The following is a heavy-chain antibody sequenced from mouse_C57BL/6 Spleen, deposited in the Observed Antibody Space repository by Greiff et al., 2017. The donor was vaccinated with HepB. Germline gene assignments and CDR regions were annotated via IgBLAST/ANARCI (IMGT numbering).Heavy chain of an antibody. D-gene: IGHD1-1*01. CDR2: IDPETGGT. J-gene: IGHJ2*01. V-gene: IGHV1-15*01. Sequence: VKLVESGAELVRPGASVTLSCKASGYTFTDYEMHWVKQTPVHGLEWIGAIDPETGGTAYNQKFKGKAILTADKSSSTAYMELRSLTSEDSAVYYCTRWVNGPFDYWGQGTTLTVSS. CDR3: TRWVNGPFDY. CDR1: GYTFTDYE.